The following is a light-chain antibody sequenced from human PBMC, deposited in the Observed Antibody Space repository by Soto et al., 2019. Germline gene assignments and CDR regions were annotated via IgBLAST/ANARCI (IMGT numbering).Light chain of an antibody. CDR3: QQYNSYWWT. V-gene: IGKV1-5*01. J-gene: IGKJ1*01. CDR2: DAS. CDR1: HRISSR. Sequence: DIQMTQCPSTLSSSVGNRVTITCRASHRISSRLAWYQQYPGKAPKLLIYDASTLQSGVPARFSGSGYGTEFTLTISRLQPDDFATYFCQQYNSYWWTFGQGTKVDIK.